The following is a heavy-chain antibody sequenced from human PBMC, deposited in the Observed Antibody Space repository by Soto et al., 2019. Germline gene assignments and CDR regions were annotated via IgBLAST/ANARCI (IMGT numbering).Heavy chain of an antibody. CDR1: GGTFSSYA. Sequence: QVQLVQSGAEVKKPGSSVKVSCKASGGTFSSYAISWVRQAPGQGLEWMGGIIPIFGTANYAQKFQGRVTISADEATSTAYMELSSRRSEDTAVYYCARAGTYCGGDCYSTWFDPWGQGTLVTVSS. CDR2: IIPIFGTA. D-gene: IGHD2-21*02. V-gene: IGHV1-69*12. J-gene: IGHJ5*02. CDR3: ARAGTYCGGDCYSTWFDP.